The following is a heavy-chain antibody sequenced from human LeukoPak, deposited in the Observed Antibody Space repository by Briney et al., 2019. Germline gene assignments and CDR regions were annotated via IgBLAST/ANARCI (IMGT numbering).Heavy chain of an antibody. Sequence: SETLSLTCTVSGGSISSSSYYWGWIRQPPGTGLEWIGSIYYSGSTYYNPSLKSRVTISVDTSKNQFSLKLSSVTAADTAVYYCAGELRFGVDTPDYWGQGTLVTVSS. V-gene: IGHV4-39*02. D-gene: IGHD3-3*01. CDR1: GGSISSSSYY. CDR2: IYYSGST. J-gene: IGHJ4*02. CDR3: AGELRFGVDTPDY.